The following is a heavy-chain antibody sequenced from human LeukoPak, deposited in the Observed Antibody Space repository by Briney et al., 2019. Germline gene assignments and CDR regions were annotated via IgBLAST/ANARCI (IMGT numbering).Heavy chain of an antibody. CDR1: GFTFSSYW. Sequence: PGGSLRLSCAASGFTFSSYWMSWVRQAPGKGLEWVANIKQDGSEKYYVDSVKGRFTISRDNAKNSLYLQMNSLRAEDTAVYYCARETYYYDSSGYVWYFDLWGRGTLVTVSS. J-gene: IGHJ2*01. V-gene: IGHV3-7*01. CDR3: ARETYYYDSSGYVWYFDL. D-gene: IGHD3-22*01. CDR2: IKQDGSEK.